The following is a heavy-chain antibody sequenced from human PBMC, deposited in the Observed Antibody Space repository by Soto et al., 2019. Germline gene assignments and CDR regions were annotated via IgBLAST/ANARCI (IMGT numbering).Heavy chain of an antibody. CDR1: GYSFAGYW. CDR3: ARQIYDSDTGPNFQYYFDS. Sequence: LKISYKGSGYSFAGYWITWVRQKPGKGLEWMGRIDPSDSQTYYSPSFRGHVTISVTKSITTVFLQWSSLRASDTAMYYCARQIYDSDTGPNFQYYFDSWGQGTPVTVSS. D-gene: IGHD3-22*01. J-gene: IGHJ4*02. V-gene: IGHV5-10-1*01. CDR2: IDPSDSQT.